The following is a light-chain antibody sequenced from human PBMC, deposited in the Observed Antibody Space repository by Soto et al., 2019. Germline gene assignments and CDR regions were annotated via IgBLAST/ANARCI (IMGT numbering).Light chain of an antibody. CDR3: SSYTSSSTWV. CDR1: SSDVGGYNY. Sequence: QSALTQPASVSGSPGQSITISCTGTSSDVGGYNYVSWYQQHPGKATKLMIYDVSNRPSGVSNRFSGSKSGNTASLTISGLQAEDEADYYCSSYTSSSTWVFGGETKLTVL. CDR2: DVS. V-gene: IGLV2-14*01. J-gene: IGLJ3*02.